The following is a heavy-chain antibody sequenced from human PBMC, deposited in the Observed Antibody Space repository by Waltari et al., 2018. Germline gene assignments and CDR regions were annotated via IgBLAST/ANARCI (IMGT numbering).Heavy chain of an antibody. CDR2: MDPSDSDT. CDR1: GYSFTNYW. Sequence: EVQLVQSGAEVKKPGESLRISCQGSGYSFTNYWLAWVRQMPGKGLEWVGRMDPSDSDTDYSPSFQGHVTISADKSISTAYLQWSSLKASDNAIYYCARRHYFGSGDYWYFDLWGRGTLVTVSS. V-gene: IGHV5-10-1*03. J-gene: IGHJ2*01. D-gene: IGHD3-10*01. CDR3: ARRHYFGSGDYWYFDL.